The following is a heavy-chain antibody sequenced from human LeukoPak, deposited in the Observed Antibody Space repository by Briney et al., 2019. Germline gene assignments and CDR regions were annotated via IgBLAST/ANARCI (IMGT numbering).Heavy chain of an antibody. D-gene: IGHD6-13*01. CDR1: GYTFTNYY. V-gene: IGHV1-2*02. CDR3: ARDTEGWQQLGG. J-gene: IGHJ4*02. CDR2: INPNSGGT. Sequence: GASVKVSCKASGYTFTNYYIHWVRQAPGQGLEWMGWINPNSGGTNYAQKFQGRVTMTRDTSISTAYMELSRLRSDDTAVYYCARDTEGWQQLGGWGQGTLVTVSS.